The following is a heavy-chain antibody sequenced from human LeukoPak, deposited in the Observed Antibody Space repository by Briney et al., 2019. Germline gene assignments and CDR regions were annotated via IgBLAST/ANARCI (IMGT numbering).Heavy chain of an antibody. D-gene: IGHD1-26*01. Sequence: SETLSLTCNVSGGSISTTTISWGWAWIRQRPTKGLELIGSIYYGVSPYYTSSLKSRVTISVDTSKHQFSLKLASLTAADTAVYYCARRPIVGSTGFYFDPWGPGTLVTVSS. CDR2: IYYGVSP. CDR3: ARRPIVGSTGFYFDP. V-gene: IGHV4-39*01. J-gene: IGHJ5*02. CDR1: GGSISTTTIS.